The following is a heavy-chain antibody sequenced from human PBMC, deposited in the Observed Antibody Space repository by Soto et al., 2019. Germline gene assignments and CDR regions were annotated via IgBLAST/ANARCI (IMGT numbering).Heavy chain of an antibody. D-gene: IGHD3-9*01. CDR3: ARDPPTYYDILTGYYRGNYFDY. CDR2: ISSSSTI. Sequence: EVQLVESGGGLVQPGGSLRLSCAASGFTFSSYSMNWVRQAPGKGLEWVSYISSSSTIYYADSVKGRFTISRDNAKNSLYLQMNSLRDEDTAVYYCARDPPTYYDILTGYYRGNYFDYWGQGTLVTVSS. CDR1: GFTFSSYS. V-gene: IGHV3-48*02. J-gene: IGHJ4*02.